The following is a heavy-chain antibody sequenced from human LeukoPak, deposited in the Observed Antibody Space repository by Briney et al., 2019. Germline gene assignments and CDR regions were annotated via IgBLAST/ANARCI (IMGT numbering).Heavy chain of an antibody. CDR1: GFTFSSYS. D-gene: IGHD2-2*01. J-gene: IGHJ4*02. V-gene: IGHV3-21*01. CDR3: AREPCPAAIRYFDY. Sequence: GGSLRLSCAASGFTFSSYSMNWVRQAPGKGLEWVSSISSSSSYIYYADSVKGRFTISRDNAKNSLYLQMNSLRAEDTAVYYCAREPCPAAIRYFDYWGQGTLVTVSS. CDR2: ISSSSSYI.